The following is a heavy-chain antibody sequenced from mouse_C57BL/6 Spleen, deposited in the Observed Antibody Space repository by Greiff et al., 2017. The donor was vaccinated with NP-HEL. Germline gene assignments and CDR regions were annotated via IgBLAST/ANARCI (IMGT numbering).Heavy chain of an antibody. D-gene: IGHD4-1*01. V-gene: IGHV5-6*01. Sequence: EVMLVESGGDLVKPGGSLKLSCAASGFTFSSYGMSWVRQTPDKRLEWVATISSGGSYTYYPDSVKGRFTISRDNAKNTLYLQMSSLKSEDTAMYYCARNWEGFYFDYWGQGTTLTVSS. CDR3: ARNWEGFYFDY. CDR2: ISSGGSYT. CDR1: GFTFSSYG. J-gene: IGHJ2*01.